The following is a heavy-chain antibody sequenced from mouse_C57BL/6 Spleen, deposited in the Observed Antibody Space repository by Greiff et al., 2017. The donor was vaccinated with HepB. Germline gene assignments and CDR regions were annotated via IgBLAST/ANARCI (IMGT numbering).Heavy chain of an antibody. CDR3: ARRDYGSSGWYFDV. D-gene: IGHD1-1*01. CDR1: GYTFTSYW. J-gene: IGHJ1*03. CDR2: IDPNSGGT. Sequence: QQSCKASGYTFTSYWMHWVKQRPGRGLEWIGRIDPNSGGTKYNEKFKSKATLTVDKPSRTAYMQLSSLTSEDSAVYYCARRDYGSSGWYFDVWGTGTTVTVSS. V-gene: IGHV1-72*01.